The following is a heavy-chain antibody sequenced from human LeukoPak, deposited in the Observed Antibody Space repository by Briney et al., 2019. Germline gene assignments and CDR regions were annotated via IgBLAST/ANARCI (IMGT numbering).Heavy chain of an antibody. CDR3: TRGRDYYGSSDYPDPTYFDY. V-gene: IGHV1-18*04. Sequence: ASVKVSCKAFGYTFTGYYIHWVRQAPGQGLEWMGRISAYSGNTNYAQKLQGRVTMTTATSTSTAYMELRSLRSDDTAVYFCTRGRDYYGSSDYPDPTYFDYWGQGTLVTVSS. D-gene: IGHD3-22*01. CDR2: ISAYSGNT. J-gene: IGHJ4*02. CDR1: GYTFTGYY.